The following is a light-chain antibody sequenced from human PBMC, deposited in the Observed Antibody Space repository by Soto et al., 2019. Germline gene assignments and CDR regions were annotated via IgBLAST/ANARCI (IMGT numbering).Light chain of an antibody. CDR3: QQCYSNPRT. J-gene: IGKJ1*01. Sequence: DVQMTQSPSSLSASVGDRVTITCRPSQTITTYLNWYQQKPGEAPKLLIYNASTLKTGVPSRFSGSGSGTDFTLAISSLQPEDLANYYCQQCYSNPRTFGQGTRVEIK. V-gene: IGKV1-39*01. CDR1: QTITTY. CDR2: NAS.